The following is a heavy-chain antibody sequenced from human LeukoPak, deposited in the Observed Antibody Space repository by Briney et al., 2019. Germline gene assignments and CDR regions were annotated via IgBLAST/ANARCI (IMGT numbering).Heavy chain of an antibody. CDR3: ARGTDDYYFDY. J-gene: IGHJ4*02. CDR2: IIPIFGTA. V-gene: IGHV1-69*05. Sequence: ASVKVSCKASGGTFSSYAISWVRQAPGQGLEWMGGIIPIFGTANYAQKFQGRVTITTDESTSTAYVELSSLRSEDTAVYYCARGTDDYYFDYWGQGTLVTVSS. CDR1: GGTFSSYA. D-gene: IGHD1-1*01.